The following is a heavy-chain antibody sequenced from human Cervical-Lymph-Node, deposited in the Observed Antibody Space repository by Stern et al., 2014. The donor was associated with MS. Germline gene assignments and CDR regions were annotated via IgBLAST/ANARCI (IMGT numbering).Heavy chain of an antibody. D-gene: IGHD6-19*01. J-gene: IGHJ4*02. Sequence: VKLVHSGAEVRKPGQSLTISCNISGYTFTDYWIAWVRQMPGQGLEGIGALFPGASDSRYSPSFQGPVTISVDTSINTAYLQWSDLRASDTAMYYCARPHSPGWSYYFDFWGQGTLVAVSS. V-gene: IGHV5-51*01. CDR1: GYTFTDYW. CDR3: ARPHSPGWSYYFDF. CDR2: LFPGASDS.